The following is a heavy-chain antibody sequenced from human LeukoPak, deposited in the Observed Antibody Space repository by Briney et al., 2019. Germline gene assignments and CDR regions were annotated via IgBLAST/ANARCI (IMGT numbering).Heavy chain of an antibody. Sequence: GGSLRLSCVASGFTFSSYGMSWVRQAPGEGLEWVSGISGSGGSTYYADSVKGRFTISRDNSKKTLYLQMKHLRAEDTAVYYCRKERGWLPFDYWGQGTLVTVSS. CDR2: ISGSGGST. V-gene: IGHV3-23*01. D-gene: IGHD5-24*01. CDR3: RKERGWLPFDY. J-gene: IGHJ4*02. CDR1: GFTFSSYG.